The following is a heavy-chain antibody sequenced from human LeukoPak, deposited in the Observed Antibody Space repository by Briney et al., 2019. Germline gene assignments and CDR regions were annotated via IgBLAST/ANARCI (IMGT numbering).Heavy chain of an antibody. V-gene: IGHV1-24*01. J-gene: IGHJ6*03. CDR2: FDPEDGET. CDR1: GYTLTELS. D-gene: IGHD3-22*01. CDR3: ATAPGYYDSSGAYYYYMDV. Sequence: ASVKVSCKVSGYTLTELSMHWVRQAPGKGLEWMGGFDPEDGETIYAQKFQGRVTMTEDTSTDTAYMELSSLRSEDTAVYYCATAPGYYDSSGAYYYYMDVWGKGTTVTISS.